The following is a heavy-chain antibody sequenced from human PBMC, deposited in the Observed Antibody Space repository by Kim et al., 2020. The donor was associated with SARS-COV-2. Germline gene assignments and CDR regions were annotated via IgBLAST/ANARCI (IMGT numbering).Heavy chain of an antibody. J-gene: IGHJ6*02. Sequence: GGSLRLSCAASGFTFDDYAMHWVRQAPGKGLEWVSGISWNSGSIGYADSVKGRFTISRDNAKNSLYLQMNSLRAEDTALYYCASLYSGYDLYYGMDVWGQRTTVTVSS. CDR3: ASLYSGYDLYYGMDV. V-gene: IGHV3-9*01. CDR1: GFTFDDYA. CDR2: ISWNSGSI. D-gene: IGHD5-12*01.